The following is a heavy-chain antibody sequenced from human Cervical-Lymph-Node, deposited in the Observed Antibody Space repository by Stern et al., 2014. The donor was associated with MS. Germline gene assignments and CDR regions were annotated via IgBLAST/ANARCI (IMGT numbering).Heavy chain of an antibody. V-gene: IGHV1-69*01. CDR3: ALGGFGHYFEY. J-gene: IGHJ4*02. D-gene: IGHD3-10*01. Sequence: QVQLVQSGAEVQKPWSSVKVSCRASGGTFSSSDISWVRQAPGQGLEWMGGIIPIIGTANYAQKYQGRVTITADESTSTAYMELSSLRSEDTAIYYCALGGFGHYFEYWGQGTLVTVSS. CDR1: GGTFSSSD. CDR2: IIPIIGTA.